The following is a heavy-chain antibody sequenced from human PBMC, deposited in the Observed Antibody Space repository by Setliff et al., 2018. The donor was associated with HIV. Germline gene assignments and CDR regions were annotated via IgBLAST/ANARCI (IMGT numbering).Heavy chain of an antibody. Sequence: SETLSLTCAVSGDSVSGYYWSWIRQSAGRGLEWIGRVHSSATSNYNPSLKGRVAMSVDTAKNQFSLKLTSVSAADTAVYFCARAEMATIVAFDIWGQGTMVTVSS. CDR3: ARAEMATIVAFDI. D-gene: IGHD5-12*01. CDR2: VHSSATS. V-gene: IGHV4-59*10. CDR1: GDSVSGYY. J-gene: IGHJ3*02.